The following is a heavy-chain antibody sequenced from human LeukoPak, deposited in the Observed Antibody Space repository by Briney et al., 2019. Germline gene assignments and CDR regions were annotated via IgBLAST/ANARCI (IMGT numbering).Heavy chain of an antibody. Sequence: SVKVSCKASGYTFTSYAISWVRQAPGQGLEWMGRIIPILGIANYAQKFQGRVTITADKSTSTAYMELSSLRSEDTAVYYCARLEAVVDQSFDIWGQGTMVTVSS. CDR1: GYTFTSYA. D-gene: IGHD2-15*01. V-gene: IGHV1-69*04. CDR2: IIPILGIA. J-gene: IGHJ3*02. CDR3: ARLEAVVDQSFDI.